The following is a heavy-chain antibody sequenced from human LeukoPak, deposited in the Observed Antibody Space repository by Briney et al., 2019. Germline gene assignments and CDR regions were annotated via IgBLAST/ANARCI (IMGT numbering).Heavy chain of an antibody. D-gene: IGHD3-16*02. CDR2: ISAYNGNT. Sequence: ASVKVSCKASGYTFTSYGINWVRQAPGQGLEWMGWISAYNGNTNYAQKLQGRVTMTTDTSTSTAYMELRSLRSDDTAVYYCARGYDYVWGSYRPFDYWGQGTLVTVSS. V-gene: IGHV1-18*01. J-gene: IGHJ4*02. CDR1: GYTFTSYG. CDR3: ARGYDYVWGSYRPFDY.